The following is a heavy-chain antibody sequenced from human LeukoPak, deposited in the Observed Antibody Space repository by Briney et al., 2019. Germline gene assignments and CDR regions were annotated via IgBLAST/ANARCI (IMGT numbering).Heavy chain of an antibody. V-gene: IGHV1-18*01. J-gene: IGHJ4*02. D-gene: IGHD3-22*01. CDR2: ISTYNTNS. CDR1: GYTFTSFG. CDR3: VRDFDSSGDFDF. Sequence: GASVKVSCKASGYTFTSFGISWVRQAPGQGLEWMGWISTYNTNSNYAQKFQGRVTMTTDTSAGTAYMELRSLRSDDTAVYYCVRDFDSSGDFDFWGQGTVVTVSS.